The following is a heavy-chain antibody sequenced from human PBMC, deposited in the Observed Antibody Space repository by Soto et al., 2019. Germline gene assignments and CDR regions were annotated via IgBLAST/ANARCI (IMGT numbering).Heavy chain of an antibody. CDR1: GFTFSSYW. V-gene: IGHV3-7*01. D-gene: IGHD5-12*01. Sequence: HPGGSLRLSCAASGFTFSSYWMSWFRQAPGKGLEWVANIKQDGSEKYYVDSVKGRFTISRDNAKNSLYLQMNSLRAEDTAVYYCARDPNIVATMGSIYYYYGMDVWGQGTTVTVSS. J-gene: IGHJ6*02. CDR2: IKQDGSEK. CDR3: ARDPNIVATMGSIYYYYGMDV.